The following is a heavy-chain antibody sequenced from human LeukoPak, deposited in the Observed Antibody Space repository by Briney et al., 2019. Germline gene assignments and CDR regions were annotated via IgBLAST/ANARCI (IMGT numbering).Heavy chain of an antibody. J-gene: IGHJ4*02. Sequence: TSQTLSLTCTVSGGSISSGGYYWSWIRQHPGKGLEWIGYIYYSGSTYYNPSLKSRVTISVDTSKNQFSLKLSSVTAADTAVYYCARDSSGYQFDYWGQGTLVTISS. D-gene: IGHD3-22*01. CDR3: ARDSSGYQFDY. CDR1: GGSISSGGYY. CDR2: IYYSGST. V-gene: IGHV4-31*03.